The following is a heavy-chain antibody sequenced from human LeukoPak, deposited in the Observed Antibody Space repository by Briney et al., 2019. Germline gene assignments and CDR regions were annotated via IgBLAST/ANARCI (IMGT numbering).Heavy chain of an antibody. Sequence: GGSLRLSCAASGFTFRNYWMSWVRQAPGKGLEWVANIEEDGSEKHYVDSVKGRFTISRDNAKNTLYLQSLYLQMNSLRAEDTAVYYCARAHYSSFDYWGQGTLVTVSS. D-gene: IGHD6-13*01. CDR1: GFTFRNYW. CDR2: IEEDGSEK. CDR3: ARAHYSSFDY. V-gene: IGHV3-7*01. J-gene: IGHJ4*02.